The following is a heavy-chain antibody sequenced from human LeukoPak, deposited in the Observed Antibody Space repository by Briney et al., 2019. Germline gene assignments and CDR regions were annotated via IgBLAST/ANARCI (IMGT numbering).Heavy chain of an antibody. CDR1: GGSVSSSSYY. V-gene: IGHV4-61*01. CDR2: IYYSGSI. Sequence: PSETLSLTCTVSGGSVSSSSYYWSWIRQPPGKGLEWIGHIYYSGSINYNPSLKSRVTISVDTSKNQFSLKLSSVTAADTAVYYCARGVRHYDFWSGYYXPRFDYWGXGTLVTVSS. J-gene: IGHJ4*02. CDR3: ARGVRHYDFWSGYYXPRFDY. D-gene: IGHD3-3*01.